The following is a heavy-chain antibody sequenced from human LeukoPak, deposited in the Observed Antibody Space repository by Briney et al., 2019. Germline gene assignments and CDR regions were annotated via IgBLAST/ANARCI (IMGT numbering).Heavy chain of an antibody. Sequence: SETLSLTCAVYGGSFSGYYWSWIRQPPGKGLEWIGEINHSGSTNYNPSLKSRVTISVDTSKNQFSLKLSSVTAADTAVYYCARGPYYYGSGSPFDYWGQGTLVTASS. V-gene: IGHV4-34*01. CDR3: ARGPYYYGSGSPFDY. D-gene: IGHD3-10*01. J-gene: IGHJ4*02. CDR1: GGSFSGYY. CDR2: INHSGST.